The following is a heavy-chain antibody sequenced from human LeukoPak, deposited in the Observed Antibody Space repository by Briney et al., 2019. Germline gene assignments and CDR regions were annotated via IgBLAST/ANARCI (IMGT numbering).Heavy chain of an antibody. CDR3: ARLRWGYGFDI. D-gene: IGHD7-27*01. Sequence: SQTLSLTFAISGDSVSSNTGVWNWLRQSPSRGLEWLGRTYYRSKWFNDYAVSVKSRLTINPDTSKNQFSLQFNSVTPEDTAVYYCARLRWGYGFDIWGRGTMVTVSS. CDR2: TYYRSKWFN. CDR1: GDSVSSNTGV. V-gene: IGHV6-1*01. J-gene: IGHJ3*02.